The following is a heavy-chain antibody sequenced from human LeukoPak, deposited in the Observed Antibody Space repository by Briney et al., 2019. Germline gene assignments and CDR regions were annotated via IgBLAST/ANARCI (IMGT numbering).Heavy chain of an antibody. CDR1: GGSISSYY. D-gene: IGHD6-13*01. Sequence: SETLSLTCTVSGGSISSYYWSWIRQPPGKGLEWIGYIYYSGSTNYNPSLKSRVTISVDTSKNQFSLKLSSVTAADTAVYYCARDRGSSWYKADYFDYWGQGTLVTVSS. CDR2: IYYSGST. J-gene: IGHJ4*02. CDR3: ARDRGSSWYKADYFDY. V-gene: IGHV4-59*01.